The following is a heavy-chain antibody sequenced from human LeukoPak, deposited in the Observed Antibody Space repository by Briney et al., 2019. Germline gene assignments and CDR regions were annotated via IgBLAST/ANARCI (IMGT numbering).Heavy chain of an antibody. V-gene: IGHV4-39*07. CDR1: GGSISSSSYY. J-gene: IGHJ6*03. CDR3: ARAAYDILTGYYLSYYYYYMDV. CDR2: INHSGST. Sequence: SETLSLTCTVSGGSISSSSYYWGWIRQPPGKGLEWIGEINHSGSTNYNPSLKSRVTISVDTSKNQFSLKLGSVTAADTAVYYCARAAYDILTGYYLSYYYYYMDVWGKGTTVTVSS. D-gene: IGHD3-9*01.